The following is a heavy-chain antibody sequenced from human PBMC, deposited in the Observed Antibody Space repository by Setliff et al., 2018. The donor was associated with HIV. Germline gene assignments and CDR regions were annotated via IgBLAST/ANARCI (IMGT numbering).Heavy chain of an antibody. D-gene: IGHD3-22*01. CDR1: GVSISSFY. J-gene: IGHJ4*02. CDR3: ARGDYDSGGYYFDK. V-gene: IGHV4-59*13. Sequence: PSETLSLTCAVSGVSISSFYWSWIRQPPGKGLEWIGYIYYSGIANYSPSLKSRVTLLVDTSKNQFSLRLSSATAADTAVYFCARGDYDSGGYYFDKWGQGALVTVSS. CDR2: IYYSGIA.